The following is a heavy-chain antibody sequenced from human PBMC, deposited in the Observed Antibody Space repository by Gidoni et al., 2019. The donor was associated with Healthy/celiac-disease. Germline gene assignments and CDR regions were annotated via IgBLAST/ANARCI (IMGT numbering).Heavy chain of an antibody. CDR1: GFTFSSYG. V-gene: IGHV3-33*01. CDR3: ARDYVATISPTAPIYYYYGMDV. D-gene: IGHD3-16*01. CDR2: IWYDGSNK. Sequence: QVQLVESGGGVVQPGRSLRLSCAASGFTFSSYGMHWVRQAPGKGLEWVAVIWYDGSNKYYADSVKGRFTISRDNSKNTLYLQMNSLRAEDTAVYYCARDYVATISPTAPIYYYYGMDVWGQGTTVTVSS. J-gene: IGHJ6*02.